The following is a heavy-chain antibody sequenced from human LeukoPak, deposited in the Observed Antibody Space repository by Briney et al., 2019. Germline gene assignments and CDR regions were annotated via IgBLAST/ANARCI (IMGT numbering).Heavy chain of an antibody. CDR2: IYYSGST. D-gene: IGHD4-17*01. V-gene: IGHV4-39*01. CDR1: GGSISSSSYY. J-gene: IGHJ4*02. Sequence: SETLSLTCTVSGGSISSSSYYWGWIRQPPGKGLEWIGSIYYSGSTYYNPSLKGRVTISVDTSKNQFSLKLSSVTAADTAVYYCARQVTTVTTIDYWGQGTLVTVSS. CDR3: ARQVTTVTTIDY.